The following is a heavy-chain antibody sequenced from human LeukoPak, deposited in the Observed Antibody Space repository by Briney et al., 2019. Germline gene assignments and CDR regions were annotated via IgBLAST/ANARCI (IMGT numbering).Heavy chain of an antibody. Sequence: GGSLRLSCAASGSSFSIYGMHWVRQAPGKGLEWVAFIRYDGSNKYYADSVKGRFTISRDNSKNTLYLKMNSLRAEDTAVYYCAKEGGGYDSSGSDAFDIWGQGTMVTVSS. CDR3: AKEGGGYDSSGSDAFDI. J-gene: IGHJ3*02. D-gene: IGHD3-22*01. CDR1: GSSFSIYG. V-gene: IGHV3-30*02. CDR2: IRYDGSNK.